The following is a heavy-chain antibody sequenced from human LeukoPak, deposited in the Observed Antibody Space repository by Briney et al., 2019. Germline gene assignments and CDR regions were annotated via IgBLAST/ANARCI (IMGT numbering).Heavy chain of an antibody. Sequence: SGTLSLTCAVYGGSFSGYYWSWIRQPPGKGLEWIGEINHSGSTNYNPSLKSRVTISVDTSKNQFSLKLSSVTAADTAVYYCAGRYCSSTSCYLPSWGQGTLVTVSS. J-gene: IGHJ4*02. V-gene: IGHV4-34*01. D-gene: IGHD2-2*01. CDR2: INHSGST. CDR3: AGRYCSSTSCYLPS. CDR1: GGSFSGYY.